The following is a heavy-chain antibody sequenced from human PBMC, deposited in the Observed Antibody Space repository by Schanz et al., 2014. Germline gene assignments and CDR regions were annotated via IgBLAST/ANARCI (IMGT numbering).Heavy chain of an antibody. V-gene: IGHV3-30-3*01. Sequence: VQLLESGGGLVRPGGSLRLSCAASGFTFSNYAMSWVRQAPGKGLEWVAVISYDGSNKYYADSVKGRFTISRDNSKNTLYLQMNTLRAEDTAVYYCARDRGYCSGGSCLTFDYWGQGTLVTVSS. J-gene: IGHJ4*02. D-gene: IGHD2-15*01. CDR3: ARDRGYCSGGSCLTFDY. CDR1: GFTFSNYA. CDR2: ISYDGSNK.